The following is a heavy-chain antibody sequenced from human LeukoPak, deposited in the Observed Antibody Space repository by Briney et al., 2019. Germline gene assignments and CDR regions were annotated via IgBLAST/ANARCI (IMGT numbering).Heavy chain of an antibody. J-gene: IGHJ4*02. V-gene: IGHV4-59*01. D-gene: IGHD2/OR15-2a*01. CDR3: AREEYDYFDY. Sequence: SETLSLTCTVSGGSISSYYWSWIRQPPGKGLEWIGYIYYSGSTNYNLSLKSRVTISVDTSKNQFSLKLSSVTAADTAVYYCAREEYDYFDYWGQGTLVTVSS. CDR2: IYYSGST. CDR1: GGSISSYY.